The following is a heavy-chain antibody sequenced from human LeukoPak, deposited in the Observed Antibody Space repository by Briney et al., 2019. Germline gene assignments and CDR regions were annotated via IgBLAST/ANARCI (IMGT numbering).Heavy chain of an antibody. Sequence: SETLSLTCTVSGGSISTYYWSWIRQPPGKGLEWIGYIYHSWSTKYNPSLKSRVTISVDTSQNQFSLKLSSVTAADTAVYYCAKEMTTVTTGFVYWGQGTLVTVSS. CDR2: IYHSWST. V-gene: IGHV4-59*12. CDR3: AKEMTTVTTGFVY. J-gene: IGHJ4*02. D-gene: IGHD4-17*01. CDR1: GGSISTYY.